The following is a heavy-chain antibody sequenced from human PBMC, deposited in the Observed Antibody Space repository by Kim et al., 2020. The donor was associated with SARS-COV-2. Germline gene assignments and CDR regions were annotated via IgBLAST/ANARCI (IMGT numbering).Heavy chain of an antibody. CDR1: GYTFTSYA. CDR3: ARYYSSSWYATHYYYYYGMDV. D-gene: IGHD6-13*01. V-gene: IGHV7-4-1*02. CDR2: INTNTGNP. Sequence: ASVKVSCKASGYTFTSYAMNWVRQAPGQGLEWMGWINTNTGNPTYAQGFTGRFVFSLDTSVSTAYLQISSLKAEDTAVYYCARYYSSSWYATHYYYYYGMDVWGQGTTVTVSS. J-gene: IGHJ6*02.